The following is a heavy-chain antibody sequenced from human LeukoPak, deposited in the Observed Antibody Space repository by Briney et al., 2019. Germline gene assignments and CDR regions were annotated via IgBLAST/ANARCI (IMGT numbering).Heavy chain of an antibody. CDR3: AKDTAGTGAFDI. CDR2: ILYDGSNK. CDR1: GFTFSSYG. V-gene: IGHV3-30*18. Sequence: GGSLRLSCAASGFTFSSYGTHWVRQAPGKGLEWVAVILYDGSNKYYADSVKGRFTISRDNSKNTLYLQMNSLRAEDTAVYYCAKDTAGTGAFDIWGQGTMVTVSS. D-gene: IGHD6-13*01. J-gene: IGHJ3*02.